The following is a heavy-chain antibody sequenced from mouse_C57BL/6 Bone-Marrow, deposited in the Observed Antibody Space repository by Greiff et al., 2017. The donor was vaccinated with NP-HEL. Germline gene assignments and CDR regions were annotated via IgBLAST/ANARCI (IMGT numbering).Heavy chain of an antibody. Sequence: VKLQESGPGLVQPSQSLSITCTVSGFSLTSYGVHWVRQSPGKGLEWLGVIWSGGSTDYNAAFISRLSISKDNSKSQVFFKMNSLQADDTAIYYCARSTMITTRGYYAMDYWGQGTSVTVSS. CDR2: IWSGGST. V-gene: IGHV2-2*01. J-gene: IGHJ4*01. CDR3: ARSTMITTRGYYAMDY. D-gene: IGHD2-4*01. CDR1: GFSLTSYG.